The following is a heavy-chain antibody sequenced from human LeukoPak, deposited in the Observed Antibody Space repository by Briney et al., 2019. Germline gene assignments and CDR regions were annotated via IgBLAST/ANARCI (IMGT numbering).Heavy chain of an antibody. V-gene: IGHV1-8*01. CDR3: ARGWASGSYRKSGFDY. J-gene: IGHJ4*02. CDR1: GYTFTSYD. D-gene: IGHD3-10*01. CDR2: MNPNSSNT. Sequence: ASVKVSCKASGYTFTSYDINWVRQATGQGLEWMGWMNPNSSNTGYAQKFQGRVTMTRNTSISTAYMELSSLRSEDTAVYYCARGWASGSYRKSGFDYWGQGTLVTVSS.